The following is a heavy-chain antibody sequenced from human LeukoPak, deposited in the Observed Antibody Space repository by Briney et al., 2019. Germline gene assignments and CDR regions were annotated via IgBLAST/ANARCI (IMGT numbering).Heavy chain of an antibody. CDR2: IYYSGST. Sequence: SETLSLTCTVSGGSISSSSYYWGWIRQPPGKGLEWIGYIYYSGSTNYNPSLKSRVTISVDTSKNQFSLKLSSVTAADTAVYYCAAGYSYGYPTMDWYFDLWGRGTLVTVSS. D-gene: IGHD5-18*01. CDR3: AAGYSYGYPTMDWYFDL. CDR1: GGSISSSSYY. J-gene: IGHJ2*01. V-gene: IGHV4-61*05.